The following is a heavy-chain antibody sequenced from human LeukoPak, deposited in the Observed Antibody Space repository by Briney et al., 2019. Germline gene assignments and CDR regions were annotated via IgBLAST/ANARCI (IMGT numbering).Heavy chain of an antibody. CDR3: ARINAASSGWPGEHYYIMDV. CDR1: GGSFSGYY. J-gene: IGHJ6*02. D-gene: IGHD6-19*01. Sequence: SQTLSLTCAVYGGSFSGYYWSWIRQPPGKGLEWVGEINHRGVTNYSPPLKSRVTISMDTSKNQFSLKLNSVTAADTAAYYCARINAASSGWPGEHYYIMDVWGQGTPVTVSS. CDR2: INHRGVT. V-gene: IGHV4-34*01.